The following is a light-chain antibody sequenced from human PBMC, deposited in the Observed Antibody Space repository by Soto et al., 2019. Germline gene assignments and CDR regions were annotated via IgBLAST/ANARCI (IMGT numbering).Light chain of an antibody. CDR3: SSYTNINTRACV. CDR2: EVT. V-gene: IGLV2-14*01. CDR1: SYNLGSNS. Sequence: QSVLTQSPSASGTPGQTVTISCSGSSYNLGSNSVYWYQQHPGKAPKLIIYEVTDRPSGVSNRFSGSKSGNTASLTISGLQAEDEAEYYCSSYTNINTRACVFGTGTKVTVL. J-gene: IGLJ1*01.